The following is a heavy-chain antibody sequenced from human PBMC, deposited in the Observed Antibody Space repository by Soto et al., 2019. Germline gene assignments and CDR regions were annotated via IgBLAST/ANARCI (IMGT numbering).Heavy chain of an antibody. J-gene: IGHJ4*02. Sequence: QVQLQESGPGLVKPSETLSLTCTVSGGSISSYYWNWIRQPPGKGLELIGYIFYTGSTNYNPSLKSRVTISVDTSKNQFSLKMSSVTAADTAVYYCAKEDGGYSGYIDYWGQGTLVTVSS. CDR3: AKEDGGYSGYIDY. D-gene: IGHD5-12*01. CDR1: GGSISSYY. V-gene: IGHV4-59*01. CDR2: IFYTGST.